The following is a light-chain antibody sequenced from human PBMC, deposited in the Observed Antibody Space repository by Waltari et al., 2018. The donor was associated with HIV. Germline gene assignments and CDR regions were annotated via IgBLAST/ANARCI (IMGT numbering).Light chain of an antibody. CDR3: QQYDTSPWT. Sequence: EIVLTQSPGTLSLSPGERATLSCRASQSVSSSYLTWYRQKPGQAPRLLIYGASNRATGIPDRFSGSGSGTDFTLTISRLEPEDFAVYYCQQYDTSPWTFGQGTKVEIK. CDR2: GAS. CDR1: QSVSSSY. J-gene: IGKJ1*01. V-gene: IGKV3-20*01.